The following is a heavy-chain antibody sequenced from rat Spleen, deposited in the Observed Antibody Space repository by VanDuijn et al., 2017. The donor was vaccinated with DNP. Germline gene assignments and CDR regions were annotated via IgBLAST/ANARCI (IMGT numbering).Heavy chain of an antibody. CDR2: ITNTGGST. J-gene: IGHJ2*01. CDR3: TRDHGGYSSFDY. V-gene: IGHV5-31*01. D-gene: IGHD1-11*01. Sequence: EVQLVESGGGPVQPGRSLKLSCVASGFIFSNYWMTWIRQAPGKGLEWVASITNTGGSTYYPDSVKGRFTISRDNAKSTLYLQMNSLRSEDTATYYCTRDHGGYSSFDYWGQGVMVTVSS. CDR1: GFIFSNYW.